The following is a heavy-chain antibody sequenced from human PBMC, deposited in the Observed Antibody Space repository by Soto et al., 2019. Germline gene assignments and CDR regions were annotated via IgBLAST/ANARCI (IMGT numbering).Heavy chain of an antibody. D-gene: IGHD3-10*01. V-gene: IGHV3-7*01. CDR1: GFSFSRNW. Sequence: EVQMVESGGGLVQPVGSLRLSFAASGFSFSRNWMSWVRQAPGKGLEWVANIKEDGSEKYYVDVVKGRFTISRDNAKNSVYLQMNSLRVEDTAVYYCGKGAGIGDYGGQGALVTVSS. CDR3: GKGAGIGDY. J-gene: IGHJ4*02. CDR2: IKEDGSEK.